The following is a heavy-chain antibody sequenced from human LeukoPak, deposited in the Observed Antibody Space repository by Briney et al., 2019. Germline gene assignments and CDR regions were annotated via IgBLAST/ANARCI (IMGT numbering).Heavy chain of an antibody. CDR2: IYTSGST. D-gene: IGHD5-18*01. V-gene: IGHV4-4*07. CDR1: GGSISSYY. J-gene: IGHJ5*02. CDR3: ARALGGYSYGRYYWFDP. Sequence: SETLSLTCTVSGGSISSYYWSWIRQPAGKGLEWIGRIYTSGSTNYNPSLKSRVTMSVDTSKNQFSLKLSSVTAADTAVYYCARALGGYSYGRYYWFDPWGQGTLVTVSS.